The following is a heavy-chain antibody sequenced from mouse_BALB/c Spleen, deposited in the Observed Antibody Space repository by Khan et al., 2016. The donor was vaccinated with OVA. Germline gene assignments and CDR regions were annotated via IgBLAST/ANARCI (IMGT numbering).Heavy chain of an antibody. D-gene: IGHD2-12*01. V-gene: IGHV5-6-2*01. CDR1: GFTFSSYY. CDR3: TRHYCYDGECAY. CDR2: IKSNGGRI. J-gene: IGHJ3*01. Sequence: EVQLVESGGGLVKLGGSLKLSCAASGFTFSSYYMSWVRQTPEKRLELVAAIKSNGGRIYYQDTVKGRFTISRDNAKNTLYLQMSSLKSEDTALYYCTRHYCYDGECAYWGQGTLVTVSA.